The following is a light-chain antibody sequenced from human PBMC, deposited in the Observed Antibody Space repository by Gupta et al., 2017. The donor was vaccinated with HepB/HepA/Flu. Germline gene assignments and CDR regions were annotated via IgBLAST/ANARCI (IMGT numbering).Light chain of an antibody. CDR3: QQLNSYPLT. CDR1: QGISSY. J-gene: IGKJ4*01. V-gene: IGKV1-9*01. Sequence: DIQLTQSPSFLSASLGDRVTITCRASQGISSYLAWYQQKPGKAPKLLIYTASTVQSGVPSRFSGSGSGTEFTLTISSLQPEDFATYYCQQLNSYPLTFGGGTKLEIK. CDR2: TAS.